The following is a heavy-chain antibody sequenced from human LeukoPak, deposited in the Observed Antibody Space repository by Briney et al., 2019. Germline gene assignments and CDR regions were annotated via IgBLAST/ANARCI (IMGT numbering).Heavy chain of an antibody. CDR3: ARAPSLLLWFGEYFDY. V-gene: IGHV3-30*04. CDR2: ISYDGSNK. J-gene: IGHJ4*02. D-gene: IGHD3-10*01. Sequence: GRSLRLPCAASGFTFSSYAMHWVRQAPGKGLEWVAVISYDGSNKYYADSVKGRFTISRDNSKNTLYLQMNSLRAEDTAVYYCARAPSLLLWFGEYFDYWGQGTLVTVSS. CDR1: GFTFSSYA.